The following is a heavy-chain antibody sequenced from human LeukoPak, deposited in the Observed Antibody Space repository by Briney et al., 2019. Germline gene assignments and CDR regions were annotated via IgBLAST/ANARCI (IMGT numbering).Heavy chain of an antibody. Sequence: PSETLSLTCTVSGGSISSYYWSWVRQPPGKGLEWIGEINHSGSTNYNPSLKSRVTISVDTSKNQFSLKLSSVTAADTAVYYCARLRGHYYYYMDVWGKGTTVTISS. CDR2: INHSGST. D-gene: IGHD3-16*01. V-gene: IGHV4-34*01. CDR3: ARLRGHYYYYMDV. J-gene: IGHJ6*03. CDR1: GGSISSYY.